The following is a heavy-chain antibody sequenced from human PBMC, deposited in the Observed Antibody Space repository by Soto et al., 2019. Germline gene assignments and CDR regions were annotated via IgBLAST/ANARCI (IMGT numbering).Heavy chain of an antibody. CDR1: GGTFSSYA. CDR2: IIPIFGTA. Sequence: SVKVSCKASGGTFSSYAISWVRQAPGQGLEWMGGIIPIFGTANYAQKFQGRVTITADESTSTAYMELSSLRSEDTAVYYCASGDTAMVDYYYGMDVWGQGTTVTVSS. V-gene: IGHV1-69*13. CDR3: ASGDTAMVDYYYGMDV. D-gene: IGHD5-18*01. J-gene: IGHJ6*02.